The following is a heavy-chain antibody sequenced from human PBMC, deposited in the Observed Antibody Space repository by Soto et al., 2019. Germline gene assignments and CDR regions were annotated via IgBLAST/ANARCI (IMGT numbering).Heavy chain of an antibody. V-gene: IGHV4-38-2*01. Sequence: SETLSLTCAVSGYSISSGYYWGWIRQPPGKGLEWIGSIYHSGSTYYNPSLKSRVTISVDTSKNQFSLQLSSVTAADTAVYYCARAAGGGYCSGGSCYSRAFDIWRQGTMVTVSS. D-gene: IGHD2-15*01. CDR2: IYHSGST. CDR1: GYSISSGYY. J-gene: IGHJ3*02. CDR3: ARAAGGGYCSGGSCYSRAFDI.